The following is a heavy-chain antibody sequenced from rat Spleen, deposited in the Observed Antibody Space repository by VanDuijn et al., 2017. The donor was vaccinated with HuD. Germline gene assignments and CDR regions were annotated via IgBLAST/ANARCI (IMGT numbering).Heavy chain of an antibody. CDR2: ISYEGSST. J-gene: IGHJ3*01. V-gene: IGHV5-22*01. CDR3: ARHCNYYSSYNYLGYYFDY. CDR1: GFTFSDFD. Sequence: EVQLVESGGGLVQPGRSLKLSCAASGFTFSDFDMAWVRQAPKKGLEWVASISYEGSSTYYGDSVKGRFTISRDNAKSTLYLQMNSLRSEETATYYCARHCNYYSSYNYLGYYFDYWGQGTLVTVSS. D-gene: IGHD1-2*01.